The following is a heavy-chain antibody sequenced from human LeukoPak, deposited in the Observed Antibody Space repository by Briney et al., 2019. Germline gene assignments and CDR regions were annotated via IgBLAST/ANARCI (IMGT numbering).Heavy chain of an antibody. J-gene: IGHJ4*02. V-gene: IGHV3-20*04. CDR2: ISRDGGRT. CDR1: GFTFDDYG. Sequence: GGALRLSCAASGFTSGFTFDDYGMNWVRQVPGKGLEGVSGISRDGGRTGYADSVQGRFTISRDNSRNSLHLQMNSLRVEVTAFYYCVKDSNYDFWSGYYKGFDNWGQGTLVTVSS. CDR3: VKDSNYDFWSGYYKGFDN. D-gene: IGHD3-3*01.